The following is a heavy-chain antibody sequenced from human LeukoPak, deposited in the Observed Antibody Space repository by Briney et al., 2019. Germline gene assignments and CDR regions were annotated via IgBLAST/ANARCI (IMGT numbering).Heavy chain of an antibody. Sequence: PSETLSLTCAVYGGSSSGYYWSWIRQPPGKGLEWIGEINHSGSTNYNPSLKSRVTISVDTSKNQFSLKLSSVTAADTAVYYCARSSSGWYDYDIYWGQGTLVTVSS. J-gene: IGHJ4*02. CDR2: INHSGST. V-gene: IGHV4-34*01. D-gene: IGHD6-19*01. CDR1: GGSSSGYY. CDR3: ARSSSGWYDYDIY.